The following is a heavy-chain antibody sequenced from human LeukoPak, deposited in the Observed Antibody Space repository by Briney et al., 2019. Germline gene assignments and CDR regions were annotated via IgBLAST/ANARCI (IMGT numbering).Heavy chain of an antibody. V-gene: IGHV3-30*04. CDR2: ISYDGSNK. Sequence: GGSLRLSCAASGFTFRNYVIHWVRQAPGKGLEWVAVISYDGSNKYYADSVKGRFTISRDNSKNTLYLQMNSLRAEDTAVYYCARGLAAALVYWGQGTLVTVSS. CDR1: GFTFRNYV. CDR3: ARGLAAALVY. J-gene: IGHJ4*02. D-gene: IGHD6-13*01.